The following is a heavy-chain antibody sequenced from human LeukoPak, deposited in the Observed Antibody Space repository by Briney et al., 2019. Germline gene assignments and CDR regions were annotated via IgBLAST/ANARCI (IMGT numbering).Heavy chain of an antibody. CDR1: GGSMSPYY. CDR3: ARDRVGSGSYYEFDP. J-gene: IGHJ5*02. V-gene: IGHV4-59*13. Sequence: SETLSLTCSVSGGSMSPYYWSWIRQPPGKGLEWIGYIYYSGSTNYNPSLKSRVTIAVDTSKNQFSLKLNSVTAADTAVYYCARDRVGSGSYYEFDPWGHGTLVTVSA. CDR2: IYYSGST. D-gene: IGHD3-10*01.